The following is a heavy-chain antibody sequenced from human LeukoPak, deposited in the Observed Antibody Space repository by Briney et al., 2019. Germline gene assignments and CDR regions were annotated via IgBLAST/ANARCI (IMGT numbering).Heavy chain of an antibody. CDR2: IKQDGSEK. Sequence: GGALRLSCAASGFTFSSYWMSWVRPAPGKGREWVANIKQDGSEKYYVDSVKGRFTISRDNAKKSLYLQMNSLRAGDTAVYYCVSLRGCRYVDYWGQGTLVTVSS. D-gene: IGHD6-25*01. J-gene: IGHJ4*02. CDR3: VSLRGCRYVDY. V-gene: IGHV3-7*01. CDR1: GFTFSSYW.